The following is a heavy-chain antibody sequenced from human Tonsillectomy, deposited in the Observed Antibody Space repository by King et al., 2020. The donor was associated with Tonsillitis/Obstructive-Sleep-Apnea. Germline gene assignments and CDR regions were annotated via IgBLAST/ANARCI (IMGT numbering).Heavy chain of an antibody. CDR3: ARDVGIAALVRGGYYYMDF. D-gene: IGHD6-6*01. CDR2: INPSGGST. V-gene: IGHV1-46*01. J-gene: IGHJ6*03. Sequence: VQLVESGAEVKKPGASVKVSCKASGYTFTSYYMHWVRQAPGQGLEWMGIINPSGGSTSYAQKFQGRVTMTRDTSTSTVYMELSSLRSEDTAVYYCARDVGIAALVRGGYYYMDFWGKGTTVTVSS. CDR1: GYTFTSYY.